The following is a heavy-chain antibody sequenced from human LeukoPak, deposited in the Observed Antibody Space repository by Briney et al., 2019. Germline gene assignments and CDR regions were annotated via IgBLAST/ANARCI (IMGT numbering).Heavy chain of an antibody. Sequence: GGSLRLSCAASGFTFSSYSMNWVRQAPGKGLEWVSLISWDGGSTYYADSVKGRFTISRDNSKNSLYLQMNSLRAEDTALYYCAKGIAAAVYYFDYWGQGTLVTVSS. CDR1: GFTFSSYS. D-gene: IGHD6-13*01. CDR3: AKGIAAAVYYFDY. V-gene: IGHV3-43D*03. J-gene: IGHJ4*02. CDR2: ISWDGGST.